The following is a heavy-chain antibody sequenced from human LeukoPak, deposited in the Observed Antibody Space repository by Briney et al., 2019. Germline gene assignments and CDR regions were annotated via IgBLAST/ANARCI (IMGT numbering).Heavy chain of an antibody. V-gene: IGHV4-59*08. CDR3: ARHGIVDXXXXXXFDX. J-gene: IGHJ4*01. CDR1: GGSISTYY. CDR2: IYYSGST. Sequence: SETLSLTCSVSGGSISTYYWSWIRQPPGKGLEWIGYIYYSGSTSYNPSLKSRVTISVDTSKNQFSLELSSVTAADTAVYYCARHGIVDXXXXXXFDXW. D-gene: IGHD5-12*01.